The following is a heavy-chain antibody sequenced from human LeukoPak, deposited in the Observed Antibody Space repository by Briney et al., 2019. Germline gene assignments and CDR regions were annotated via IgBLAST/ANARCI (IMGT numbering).Heavy chain of an antibody. V-gene: IGHV6-1*01. J-gene: IGHJ5*02. D-gene: IGHD2-15*01. Sequence: SQTLSLTCAISGDSVSSNSAAWNWIRQSPSRGLEWLGRTYYRSKWYNDCAVSVKSRITINPDTSKNQFSLQLNSVTPEDTAVYYCARDQSCGGSCYSGFVWFDPWGQGTLVTVSS. CDR2: TYYRSKWYN. CDR3: ARDQSCGGSCYSGFVWFDP. CDR1: GDSVSSNSAA.